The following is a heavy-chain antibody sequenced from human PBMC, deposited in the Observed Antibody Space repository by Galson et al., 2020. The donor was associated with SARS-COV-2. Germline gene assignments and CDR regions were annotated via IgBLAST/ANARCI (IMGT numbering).Heavy chain of an antibody. V-gene: IGHV1-18*01. CDR3: ARTPSIAAAVSFDY. Sequence: ASVKVSCKASGYTFTSYGISWVRQAPGQGLEWMGWISAYNGNTNYAQKLQGRVTMTTDTSTSTAYKELRSLRSDDTAVYYCARTPSIAAAVSFDYWGQGTLVTVSS. CDR2: ISAYNGNT. J-gene: IGHJ4*02. D-gene: IGHD6-13*01. CDR1: GYTFTSYG.